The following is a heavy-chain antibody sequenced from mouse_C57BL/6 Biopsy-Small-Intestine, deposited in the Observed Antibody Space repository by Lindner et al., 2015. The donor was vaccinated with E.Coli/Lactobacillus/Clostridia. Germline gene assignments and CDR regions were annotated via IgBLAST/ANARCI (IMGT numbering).Heavy chain of an antibody. CDR3: ARAAVAVSGTGRDFDY. D-gene: IGHD1-1*01. CDR1: GYTFTGYY. CDR2: INPNSGGT. V-gene: IGHV1S55*01. Sequence: SVKVSCKASGYTFTGYYMHWVRQAPGHGLEWMGWINPNSGGTNSAQKFQGRVTMTRDTSINTVYMDLSRLSSDDTAVYYCARAAVAVSGTGRDFDYWGQGTLVTVSS. J-gene: IGHJ4*01.